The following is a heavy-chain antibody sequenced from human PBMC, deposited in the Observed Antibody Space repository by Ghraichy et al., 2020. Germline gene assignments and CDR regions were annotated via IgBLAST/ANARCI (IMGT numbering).Heavy chain of an antibody. CDR1: GGSFSGYY. CDR2: INHSGST. D-gene: IGHD3-22*01. CDR3: ARGPTPSGSSGYYYVRIQGDAFDI. Sequence: SQTLSLTCAVYGGSFSGYYWSWIRQPPGKGLEWIGEINHSGSTNYNPSLKSRVTISVDTSKNQFSLKLSSVTAADTAVYYCARGPTPSGSSGYYYVRIQGDAFDIWGQGTMVTVSS. J-gene: IGHJ3*02. V-gene: IGHV4-34*01.